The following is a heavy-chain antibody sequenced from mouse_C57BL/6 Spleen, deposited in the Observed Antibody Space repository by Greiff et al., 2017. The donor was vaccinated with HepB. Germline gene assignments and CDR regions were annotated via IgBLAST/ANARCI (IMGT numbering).Heavy chain of an antibody. CDR1: GYTFTSYW. CDR2: INPSNGGT. CDR3: ARETYDGYLSPLFAY. Sequence: QVQLQQPGTELVKPGASVKLSCKASGYTFTSYWMHWVKQRPGQGLEWIGNINPSNGGTNYNEKFKSKATLTVDKSSSTAYMQLSSLTSEDSAVYYCARETYDGYLSPLFAYWGQGTLVTVSA. J-gene: IGHJ3*01. D-gene: IGHD2-3*01. V-gene: IGHV1-53*01.